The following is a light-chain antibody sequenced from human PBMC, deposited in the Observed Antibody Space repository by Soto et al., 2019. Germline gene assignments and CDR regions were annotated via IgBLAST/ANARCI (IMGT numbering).Light chain of an antibody. Sequence: QSALTQPASVSGSPGQSITISCTGTSSDVGSYNLVSWYQQHPGKAPKLITYEGSKRPSGVSNRFSGSKSGNTASLTISGLQAEDEADYYCCSYAGSRSFVVFGGGTKLTVL. J-gene: IGLJ2*01. CDR2: EGS. V-gene: IGLV2-23*03. CDR3: CSYAGSRSFVV. CDR1: SSDVGSYNL.